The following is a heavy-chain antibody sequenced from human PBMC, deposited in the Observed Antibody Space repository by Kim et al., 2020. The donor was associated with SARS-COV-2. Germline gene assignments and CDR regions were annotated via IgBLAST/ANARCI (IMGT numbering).Heavy chain of an antibody. Sequence: GGSLRLSCAASGFTFSGSAIHWVRQASGKGLELVCRIRSKANSYATAYAASVKGRFTISRDDSKYTAYLQMNSMKTESTAVYYWTNVPGTTLAFWDAFD. CDR1: GFTFSGSA. V-gene: IGHV3-73*01. CDR2: IRSKANSYAT. CDR3: TNVPGTTLAFWDAFD. D-gene: IGHD1-1*01. J-gene: IGHJ3*02.